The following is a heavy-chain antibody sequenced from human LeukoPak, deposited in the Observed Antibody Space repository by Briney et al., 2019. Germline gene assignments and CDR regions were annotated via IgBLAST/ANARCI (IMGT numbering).Heavy chain of an antibody. CDR1: GGSISSGGYS. Sequence: PSETLSLTCAVSGGSISSGGYSWSWIRQPPGKGLEWIGYIYHSGSTYYNPSLKSRVTISVDRSKNQFSLKLSSVTAADTAVYYCARAHGDPRYNRFGPWGQGTLVTVSS. V-gene: IGHV4-30-2*01. D-gene: IGHD4-17*01. CDR2: IYHSGST. CDR3: ARAHGDPRYNRFGP. J-gene: IGHJ5*02.